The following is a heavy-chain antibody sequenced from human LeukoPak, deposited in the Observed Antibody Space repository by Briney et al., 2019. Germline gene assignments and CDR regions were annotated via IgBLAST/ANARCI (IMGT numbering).Heavy chain of an antibody. J-gene: IGHJ4*02. D-gene: IGHD3-22*01. Sequence: GASVKVSCKASGDIFTGYYMHWVRQAPGQGLEWMGWINPDNGHTSYAQMFQGRITMTRDTSITTAYMDLSRLTSDDTAVYYCARAIGGDNSGYRAFDYRGQGTLVTVSS. CDR3: ARAIGGDNSGYRAFDY. V-gene: IGHV1-2*02. CDR1: GDIFTGYY. CDR2: INPDNGHT.